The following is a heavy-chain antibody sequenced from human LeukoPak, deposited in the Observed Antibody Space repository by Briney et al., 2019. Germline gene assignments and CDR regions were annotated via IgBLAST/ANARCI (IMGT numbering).Heavy chain of an antibody. CDR3: ARGLHYDLDGMDV. CDR1: GDSIRGYY. V-gene: IGHV4-59*01. Sequence: PSETLSLTCSVSGDSIRGYYWSWIRQPPGKGLEWIGYIYYSGSTNYNPSLKSRVTISVDTSKNQFSLKLSSVTAADTAVYYCARGLHYDLDGMDVWGQGTTVTVSS. CDR2: IYYSGST. D-gene: IGHD3-3*01. J-gene: IGHJ6*02.